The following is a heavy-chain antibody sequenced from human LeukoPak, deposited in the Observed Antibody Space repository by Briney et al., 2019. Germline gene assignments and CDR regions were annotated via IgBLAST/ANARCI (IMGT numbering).Heavy chain of an antibody. CDR1: GGSISSSSYY. CDR3: ARISRDPRRPAHYFQH. D-gene: IGHD2-2*01. V-gene: IGHV4-39*01. Sequence: SETLSLTCTVSGGSISSSSYYWGWIRQPPGKGLEGIGSIYYSGSTYYNPSLKSRVTISVDTSKNQFSLKLSSVTAADTAVYYCARISRDPRRPAHYFQHWGQGTLVTVSS. CDR2: IYYSGST. J-gene: IGHJ1*01.